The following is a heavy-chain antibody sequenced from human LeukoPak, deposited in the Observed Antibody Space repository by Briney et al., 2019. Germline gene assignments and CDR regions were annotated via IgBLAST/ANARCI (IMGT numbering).Heavy chain of an antibody. Sequence: GGSLRLSCAASGFTFSSYSMNWVRQAPGKGLEWVSSISSSSSYIYYADSVKGRFTISRDNAKNSLYLQMNSLRAEDTAVYYCATGGYCSSTSCHTEMAAAGNGEAYWGQGTLVTVSS. CDR2: ISSSSSYI. J-gene: IGHJ4*02. D-gene: IGHD2-2*02. CDR1: GFTFSSYS. V-gene: IGHV3-21*01. CDR3: ATGGYCSSTSCHTEMAAAGNGEAY.